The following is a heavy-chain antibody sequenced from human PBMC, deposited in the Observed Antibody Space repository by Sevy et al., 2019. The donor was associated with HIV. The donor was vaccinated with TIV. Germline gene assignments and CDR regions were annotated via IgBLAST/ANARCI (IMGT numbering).Heavy chain of an antibody. D-gene: IGHD6-13*01. V-gene: IGHV3-7*01. J-gene: IGHJ6*02. Sequence: GGSLRLSCAASGFTFSSHWMSWDRQAPGKGLEWVANINQDGSAKYYVNSVKGRFTISRDNAKNSLSLQMNSLRAEDTAVYYCARDTGGIGMDVWGQGTTVTVSS. CDR3: ARDTGGIGMDV. CDR1: GFTFSSHW. CDR2: INQDGSAK.